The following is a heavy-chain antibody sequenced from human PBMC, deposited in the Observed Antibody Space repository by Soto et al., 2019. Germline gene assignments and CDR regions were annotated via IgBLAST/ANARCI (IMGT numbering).Heavy chain of an antibody. CDR2: INHSGST. V-gene: IGHV4-34*01. CDR1: GGSFSGYY. Sequence: SETLSLTCAVYGGSFSGYYWSWIRQPPGKGLEWIGEINHSGSTNYNPSLKSRVTISVDTSKNQFSLKLSSVTAADTAVYYCARKDKYYDFWSGPWSPGTLVSVSS. CDR3: ARKDKYYDFWSGP. D-gene: IGHD3-3*01. J-gene: IGHJ4*02.